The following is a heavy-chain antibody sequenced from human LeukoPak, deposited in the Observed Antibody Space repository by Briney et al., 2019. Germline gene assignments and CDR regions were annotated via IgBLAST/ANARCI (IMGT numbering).Heavy chain of an antibody. D-gene: IGHD1-26*01. V-gene: IGHV4-61*02. CDR2: IYASGKT. J-gene: IGHJ4*02. CDR3: ARSFSEKFYFES. Sequence: PSESLSLTCTVSGDSISRGRYYWSWVRQPAGKELEWIGRIYASGKTDYNPYTPSLKSRVAMSLDTSKNQVSLYLTSVTAADTAMYFCARSFSEKFYFESWGQGTLVTVSS. CDR1: GDSISRGRYY.